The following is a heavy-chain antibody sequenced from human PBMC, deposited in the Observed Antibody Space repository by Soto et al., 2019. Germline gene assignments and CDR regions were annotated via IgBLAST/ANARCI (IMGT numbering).Heavy chain of an antibody. Sequence: SETLSLTCIVSGASVATPTYYWTWIRQPPGQGLEWIGYISNSGSTNYNPSLKSRITISADTSKNQFSLKLNFVSAADTAVYYWPSRNSGGNWLDPWGQGTLVTVSS. J-gene: IGHJ5*02. V-gene: IGHV4-61*01. CDR1: GASVATPTYY. D-gene: IGHD2-15*01. CDR3: PSRNSGGNWLDP. CDR2: ISNSGST.